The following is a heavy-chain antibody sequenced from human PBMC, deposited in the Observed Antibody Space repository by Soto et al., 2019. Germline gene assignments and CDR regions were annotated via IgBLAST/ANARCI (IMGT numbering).Heavy chain of an antibody. CDR1: GFTFSSYA. CDR2: ISGSGGST. CDR3: ATDVLRYFDWLPVNYGMDV. J-gene: IGHJ6*02. Sequence: GGSLRLSCAASGFTFSSYAMSWVRQAPGKGLEWVSAISGSGGSTYYADSVKGRFTISRDNSKNTLYLQMNSPRAEDTAVYYCATDVLRYFDWLPVNYGMDVWGQGTTVTVSS. V-gene: IGHV3-23*01. D-gene: IGHD3-9*01.